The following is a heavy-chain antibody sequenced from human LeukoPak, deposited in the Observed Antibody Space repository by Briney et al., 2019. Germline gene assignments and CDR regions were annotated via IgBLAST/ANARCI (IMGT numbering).Heavy chain of an antibody. J-gene: IGHJ6*03. Sequence: PGGSLRLSCAASGFTVSSNYMSWVRQAPGKGLEWVSVIYSCGSTYYADSVKGRFTISRDNSKNTLYLQMNSLRAEDTAVYYCAKGERNYYYYYMDVWGKGTTVTVSS. CDR1: GFTVSSNY. CDR2: IYSCGST. CDR3: AKGERNYYYYYMDV. D-gene: IGHD1-26*01. V-gene: IGHV3-53*01.